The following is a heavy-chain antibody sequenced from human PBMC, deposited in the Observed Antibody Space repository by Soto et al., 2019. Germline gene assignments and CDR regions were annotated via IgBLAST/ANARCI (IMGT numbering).Heavy chain of an antibody. Sequence: QVQLVESGGGMVQPGRSLRLSCTVSGFTFSTYDMHWVRQAPGKGLEWVAVVSYDAGYKNYADSVKGRFTISRDNSKNTLYLQMNSLRPEDTAVYYCAKVSISKSSAVTFDSWGQGTLVTVSS. CDR2: VSYDAGYK. V-gene: IGHV3-30*18. CDR1: GFTFSTYD. D-gene: IGHD2-21*02. J-gene: IGHJ4*02. CDR3: AKVSISKSSAVTFDS.